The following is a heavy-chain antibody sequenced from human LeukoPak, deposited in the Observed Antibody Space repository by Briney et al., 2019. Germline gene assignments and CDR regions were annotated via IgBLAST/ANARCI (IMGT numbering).Heavy chain of an antibody. CDR1: GGSISSYY. J-gene: IGHJ4*02. V-gene: IGHV4-59*01. Sequence: SETLSPTCTVSGGSISSYYWSWIRQPPGKGLEWIGYIYYSGSTNYNPSLKSRVTISVDTSKNQFSLKLSSVTAADTAVYYCARVGIAVAGKVSGYFDYWGQGTLVTVSS. CDR2: IYYSGST. CDR3: ARVGIAVAGKVSGYFDY. D-gene: IGHD6-19*01.